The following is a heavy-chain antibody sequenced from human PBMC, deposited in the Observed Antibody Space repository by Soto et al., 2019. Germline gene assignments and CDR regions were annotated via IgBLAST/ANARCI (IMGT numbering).Heavy chain of an antibody. CDR2: ISYDGSNK. V-gene: IGHV3-30*18. Sequence: QVQLVESGGGVVQPGRSLRLSCAAPGFTFSSYGMHWVRQAPGKGLEWVAVISYDGSNKYYADSVKGRFTISRDNSKNTLYLPMNSLRAEDTAVYYCAKDETTVVTPDYWGQGTLVTVSS. D-gene: IGHD4-17*01. CDR3: AKDETTVVTPDY. CDR1: GFTFSSYG. J-gene: IGHJ4*02.